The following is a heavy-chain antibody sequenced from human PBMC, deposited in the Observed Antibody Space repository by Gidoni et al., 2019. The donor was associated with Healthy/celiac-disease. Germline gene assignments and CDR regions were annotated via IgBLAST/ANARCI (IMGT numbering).Heavy chain of an antibody. CDR2: ISGSGGST. D-gene: IGHD2-2*01. CDR3: AKEPYIVVVPAASAGDY. Sequence: EVQLLESGGGLVQPGGSLRLSCAASGFNFSSYAMSWVRQAPGKGLEWVSAISGSGGSTYYADSVKGRFTISRDNSKNTLYLQMNSLRAEDTAVYYCAKEPYIVVVPAASAGDYWGQGTLVTVSS. J-gene: IGHJ4*02. CDR1: GFNFSSYA. V-gene: IGHV3-23*01.